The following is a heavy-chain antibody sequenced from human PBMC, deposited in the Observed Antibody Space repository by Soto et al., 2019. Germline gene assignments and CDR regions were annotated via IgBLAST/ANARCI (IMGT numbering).Heavy chain of an antibody. J-gene: IGHJ5*02. V-gene: IGHV4-39*01. D-gene: IGHD3-3*01. CDR1: GGSISSSNDY. CDR2: IFYSGST. CDR3: ARHGVVDRITVFGVVIGRFDP. Sequence: SETLSLTCTVSGGSISSSNDYWGWIRQPPGKGLEWIGSIFYSGSTYYNPSLRSRVTISVDMSKNQFSLKLSSVTAADTAVFYCARHGVVDRITVFGVVIGRFDPWGQGTLVTVSS.